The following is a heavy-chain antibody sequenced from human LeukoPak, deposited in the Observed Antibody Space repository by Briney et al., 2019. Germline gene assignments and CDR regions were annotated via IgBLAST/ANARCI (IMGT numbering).Heavy chain of an antibody. V-gene: IGHV1-2*02. Sequence: GASVKVSCKASGYTFTGYYMHWVRQAPGQGLEWMGWINPNSGGTNYAQKFQGRVTMTRDTSISTAYMELSRLRSDDTAVYYCARDREWRSSPTGEFDYWGQGTPVTVSS. D-gene: IGHD6-13*01. CDR1: GYTFTGYY. CDR3: ARDREWRSSPTGEFDY. J-gene: IGHJ4*02. CDR2: INPNSGGT.